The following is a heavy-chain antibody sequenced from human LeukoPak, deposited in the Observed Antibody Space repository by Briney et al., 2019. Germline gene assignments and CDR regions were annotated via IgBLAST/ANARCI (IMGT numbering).Heavy chain of an antibody. CDR2: INWNGGST. J-gene: IGHJ6*03. CDR1: GFTFDDYG. D-gene: IGHD2-2*01. CDR3: AKGSIVVVPAASNYMDV. V-gene: IGHV3-20*04. Sequence: GGSLRLSCAASGFTFDDYGMSWVRQAPGKGLEWVSGINWNGGSTGYADSVKGRFTISRDNAKNSLYLQMNSLRAEDTAVYYCAKGSIVVVPAASNYMDVWGKGTTVTVSS.